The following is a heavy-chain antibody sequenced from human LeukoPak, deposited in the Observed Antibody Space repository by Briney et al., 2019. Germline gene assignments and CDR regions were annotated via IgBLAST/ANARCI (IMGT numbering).Heavy chain of an antibody. CDR2: ISSSGSTI. CDR3: ARDGDYRAFDY. V-gene: IGHV3-48*04. Sequence: AGGSLRLSCAASGFTFSSYSMNWIRQAPGKGLEWVSYISSSGSTIYYADSVKGRFTISRDNAKNSLYLQMNSLRAEDTAVYYCARDGDYRAFDYWGQGTLVTVSS. CDR1: GFTFSSYS. J-gene: IGHJ4*02. D-gene: IGHD3-16*02.